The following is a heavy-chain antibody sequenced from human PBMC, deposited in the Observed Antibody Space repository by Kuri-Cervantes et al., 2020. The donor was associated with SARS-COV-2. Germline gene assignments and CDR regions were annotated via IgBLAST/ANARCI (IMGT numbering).Heavy chain of an antibody. J-gene: IGHJ4*02. CDR3: AREAWFGELLGLFDY. CDR2: ISAYNGNT. CDR1: GYTFTSYG. D-gene: IGHD3-10*01. V-gene: IGHV1-18*01. Sequence: ASVKVSCKASGYTFTSYGISWVRQAPGQGLEWMGWISAYNGNTNYAQKLQGRVTMTTDTSTSTAYMELRSLRSGDTAVYYCAREAWFGELLGLFDYWGQGTLVTVSS.